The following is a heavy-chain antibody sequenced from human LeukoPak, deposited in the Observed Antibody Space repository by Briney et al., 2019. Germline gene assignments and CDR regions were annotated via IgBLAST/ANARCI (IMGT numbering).Heavy chain of an antibody. CDR1: GYTFISYY. V-gene: IGHV1-46*01. CDR3: AILTMITSAPNWFDP. CDR2: INPSGGST. D-gene: IGHD3-22*01. J-gene: IGHJ5*02. Sequence: ASVKVSCKASGYTFISYYMHWVRQAPGQGLEWMGIINPSGGSTSYAQKFQGRVTMTRDTSTSTVYMELSSLRSEDTAVYYCAILTMITSAPNWFDPWGQGTLVTVSS.